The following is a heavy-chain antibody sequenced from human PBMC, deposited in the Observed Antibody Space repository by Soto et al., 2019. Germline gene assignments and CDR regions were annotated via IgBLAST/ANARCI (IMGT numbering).Heavy chain of an antibody. Sequence: SETLSLTCTVSGGSISSGGYYWSWIRQHPGKGLEWIGYIYYSGSTYYNPSLKSRVTISVDTSKNQFSLKLSSVTAADTAVYYCARVEASGSYSFDYWGQGTLVTVSS. CDR2: IYYSGST. CDR1: GGSISSGGYY. V-gene: IGHV4-31*03. CDR3: ARVEASGSYSFDY. J-gene: IGHJ4*02. D-gene: IGHD3-10*01.